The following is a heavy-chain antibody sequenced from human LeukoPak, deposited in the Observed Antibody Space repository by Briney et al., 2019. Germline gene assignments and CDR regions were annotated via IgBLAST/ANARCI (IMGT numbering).Heavy chain of an antibody. CDR1: GGSISSYY. J-gene: IGHJ4*02. CDR2: IYYSGST. V-gene: IGHV4-59*01. D-gene: IGHD3-10*01. Sequence: SETLSLTCTVSGGSISSYYWSWIRQPPRTGLEWIGYIYYSGSTNYNPSLKSRVTISVDTSKNQFSLKLSSVTAADTAVYYCARGRLWFGEIPHFDYWGQGTLVTVSS. CDR3: ARGRLWFGEIPHFDY.